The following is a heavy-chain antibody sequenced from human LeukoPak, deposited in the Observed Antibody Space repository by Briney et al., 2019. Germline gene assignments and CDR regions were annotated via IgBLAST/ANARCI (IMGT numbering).Heavy chain of an antibody. J-gene: IGHJ6*04. V-gene: IGHV1-18*04. Sequence: ASVKASCKASGYTFTSYGISWVRQAPGQGLEWMGWISAYNGNTNYAQKLQGRVTMTTDTSTSTAYMELRSLRSDDTAVYYCARDSLSLAANYYYYGMDVWGKGTTVTVSS. CDR1: GYTFTSYG. CDR2: ISAYNGNT. CDR3: ARDSLSLAANYYYYGMDV. D-gene: IGHD6-25*01.